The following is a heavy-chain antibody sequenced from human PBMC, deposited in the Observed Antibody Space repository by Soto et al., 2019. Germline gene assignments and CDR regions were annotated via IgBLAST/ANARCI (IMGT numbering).Heavy chain of an antibody. V-gene: IGHV1-24*01. CDR1: GYTLTELS. J-gene: IGHJ3*02. D-gene: IGHD6-13*01. CDR2: FDPEDGET. CDR3: VALAAAGTRAFDI. Sequence: ASVKVSCKVSGYTLTELSMHWVRQAPGKGLEWMGGFDPEDGETIYAQKFQGRVTMTEDTSTDTAYMELSSLRSEDTAVYYCVALAAAGTRAFDIWGQGTMVTVSS.